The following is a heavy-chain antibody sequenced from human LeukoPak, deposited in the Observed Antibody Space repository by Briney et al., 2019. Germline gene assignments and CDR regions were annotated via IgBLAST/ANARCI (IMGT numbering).Heavy chain of an antibody. CDR2: INNDGSSA. CDR3: AKVYSSGFDAFDI. D-gene: IGHD6-19*01. J-gene: IGHJ3*02. Sequence: GGSLRLSCAASGFTLRSHWMHWVRQVPGKGLVWVSRINNDGSSASYADAVKGRFTISRDNAKNTLYLQMDSLRADDTAVYYCAKVYSSGFDAFDIWGQGTMVTVSS. V-gene: IGHV3-74*01. CDR1: GFTLRSHW.